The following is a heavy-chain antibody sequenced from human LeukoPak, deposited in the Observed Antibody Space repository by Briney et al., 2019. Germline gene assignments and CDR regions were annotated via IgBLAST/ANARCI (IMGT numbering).Heavy chain of an antibody. CDR1: GGTFSSYA. Sequence: ASVKVSCKASGGTFSSYAISWVRQAPGQGLEWMGRIIPILGIANYAQKFQGRVTITADKSTSTAYMELSSLRSEDTAVYYCARMDSSGYLSYWGQGTLVTVSS. CDR2: IIPILGIA. CDR3: ARMDSSGYLSY. D-gene: IGHD3-22*01. V-gene: IGHV1-69*04. J-gene: IGHJ4*02.